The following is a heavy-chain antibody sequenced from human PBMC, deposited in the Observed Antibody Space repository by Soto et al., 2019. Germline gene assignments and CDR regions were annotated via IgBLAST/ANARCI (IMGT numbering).Heavy chain of an antibody. Sequence: QLQLQESGPGLVKPSETLSLTCTVSGGSISSSSYYWAWIRQPPGQGLEWIGSINNSGKTYYKQSLKSRVTISVDTTKNQFSLRLTPVTAADTAVYYCVRELWGQSDPWGQGTLVTVSS. CDR3: VRELWGQSDP. J-gene: IGHJ5*02. V-gene: IGHV4-39*01. CDR1: GGSISSSSYY. CDR2: INNSGKT. D-gene: IGHD3-10*01.